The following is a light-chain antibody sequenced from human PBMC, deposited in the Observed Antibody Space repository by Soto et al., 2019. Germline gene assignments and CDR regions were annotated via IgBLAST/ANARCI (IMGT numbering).Light chain of an antibody. CDR2: EIN. J-gene: IGLJ2*01. CDR3: CSYAGSYDLI. Sequence: QSALTQPRSVSGSPGQTVTISCTGTSSDIGAWFYVSWYQQHPGKAPKVIIYEINKRPSGVPDRFSGSKTGNTASLTISGLQAEDEADYYCCSYAGSYDLIFGGGTKLT. CDR1: SSDIGAWFY. V-gene: IGLV2-11*01.